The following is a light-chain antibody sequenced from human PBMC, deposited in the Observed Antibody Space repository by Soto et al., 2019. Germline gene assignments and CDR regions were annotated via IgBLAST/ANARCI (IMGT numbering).Light chain of an antibody. CDR3: SSYTSTNTLV. Sequence: QPASVSGSPGQSITISCTGTSSDVGDYNYVSWYQQHPGKAPKLIIYGVSNRPSGISNRFSGSKSGNTASLTISGLQAEDEADYYCSSYTSTNTLVFGGGTKVTVL. J-gene: IGLJ2*01. V-gene: IGLV2-14*01. CDR1: SSDVGDYNY. CDR2: GVS.